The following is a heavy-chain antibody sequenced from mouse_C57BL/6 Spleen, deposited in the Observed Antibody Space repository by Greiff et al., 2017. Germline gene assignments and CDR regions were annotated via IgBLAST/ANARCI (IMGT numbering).Heavy chain of an antibody. J-gene: IGHJ3*01. CDR1: GYTFTGYW. CDR3: AREGSRNGNWGFAY. CDR2: ILPGSGST. D-gene: IGHD2-1*01. Sequence: VQLQQSGAELMKPGASVKLSCKATGYTFTGYWIEWVKPRPGHGLEWIGEILPGSGSTNYNEKFKGKATFTADTSSNTAYMQLSSLTTEDTAMYYWAREGSRNGNWGFAYWGQGTLVTVSA. V-gene: IGHV1-9*01.